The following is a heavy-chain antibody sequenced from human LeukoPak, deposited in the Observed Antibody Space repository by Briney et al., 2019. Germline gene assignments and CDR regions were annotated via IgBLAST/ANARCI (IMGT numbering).Heavy chain of an antibody. CDR2: ISGSGTDI. V-gene: IGHV3-48*03. D-gene: IGHD5-18*01. CDR3: ARTARHLDY. J-gene: IGHJ4*02. CDR1: GFTFSSYE. Sequence: GGSLRLSCAASGFTFSSYEMNWVRQAPGKGLECLSYISGSGTDINYADSVRGRFTISRDNAKNLLYLQMNDLRVEDTAVYYCARTARHLDYWGQGTLVTVSS.